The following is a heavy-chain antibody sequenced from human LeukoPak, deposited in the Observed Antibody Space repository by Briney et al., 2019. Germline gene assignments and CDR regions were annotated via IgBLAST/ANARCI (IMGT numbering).Heavy chain of an antibody. V-gene: IGHV3-48*02. CDR1: GFIFSTYN. CDR2: ISSSSGTM. Sequence: GGSLRLSCAASGFIFSTYNMNWVRQAPGKGLEWVSYISSSSGTMYYAESVRGRFTISRDNAKNSLYLQMSSLRDEDTAVYYCAKFTTVNMYFHHWGQGTLVTVSS. D-gene: IGHD4-11*01. CDR3: AKFTTVNMYFHH. J-gene: IGHJ1*01.